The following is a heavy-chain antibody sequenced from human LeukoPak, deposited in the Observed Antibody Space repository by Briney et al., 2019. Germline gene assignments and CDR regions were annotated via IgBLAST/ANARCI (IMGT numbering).Heavy chain of an antibody. CDR2: IKQDGSEK. J-gene: IGHJ4*02. CDR3: ARSYDILTGWYYFDY. V-gene: IGHV3-7*01. Sequence: GGSLRLSCAASGFTFSSYWMSWVRQAPGKGLEWVANIKQDGSEKYYVDSAKGRFTISRDNAKNSLYLQMNSLRAEDTAVYYCARSYDILTGWYYFDYWGQGTLVTVSS. CDR1: GFTFSSYW. D-gene: IGHD3-9*01.